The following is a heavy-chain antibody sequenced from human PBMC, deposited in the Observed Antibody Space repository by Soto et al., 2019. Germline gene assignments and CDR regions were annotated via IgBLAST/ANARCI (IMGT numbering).Heavy chain of an antibody. CDR2: IIPIFGTA. CDR3: ARDYSNWNYYYYGMDV. V-gene: IGHV1-69*13. J-gene: IGHJ6*02. CDR1: GGTFSSYA. Sequence: SVKVSCKASGGTFSSYAISWVRQAPGQGLEWMGGIIPIFGTANYAQKFQGRVTITADESTSTAYMELSSLRSEDTAVYYCARDYSNWNYYYYGMDVWGQGTTVTVSS. D-gene: IGHD1-20*01.